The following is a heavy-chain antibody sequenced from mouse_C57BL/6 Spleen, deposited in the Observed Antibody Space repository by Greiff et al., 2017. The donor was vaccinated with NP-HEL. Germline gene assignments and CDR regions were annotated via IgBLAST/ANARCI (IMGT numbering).Heavy chain of an antibody. Sequence: VKLMESGAELARPGASVKMSCKASGYTFTSYTMHWVKQRPGQGLEWIGYINPSSGYTKYNQKFKDKATLTADKSSSTAYMQLSSLTSEDSAVYYCARELRGFNAMDYWGQGTSVTVSS. CDR1: GYTFTSYT. CDR2: INPSSGYT. J-gene: IGHJ4*01. V-gene: IGHV1-4*01. CDR3: ARELRGFNAMDY. D-gene: IGHD1-1*01.